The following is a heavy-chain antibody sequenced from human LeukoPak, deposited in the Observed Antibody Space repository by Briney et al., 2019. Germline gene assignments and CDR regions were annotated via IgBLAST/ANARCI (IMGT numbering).Heavy chain of an antibody. CDR3: ARGGRLLGKFDY. J-gene: IGHJ4*02. CDR2: IYYSGST. Sequence: SETLSLPCTVSGGSITNYYWSWIRQPPGKGLEWIGYIYYSGSTNYNPSLKSRVTISVDTSTNQFSLKLSSVTAADTAVYFCARGGRLLGKFDYWGQGTLVTVSS. V-gene: IGHV4-59*01. D-gene: IGHD3-22*01. CDR1: GGSITNYY.